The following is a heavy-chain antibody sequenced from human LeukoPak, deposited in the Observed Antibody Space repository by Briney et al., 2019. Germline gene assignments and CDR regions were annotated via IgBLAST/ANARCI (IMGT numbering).Heavy chain of an antibody. CDR3: AKDYYYYDSSAYYPAF. J-gene: IGHJ4*02. V-gene: IGHV3-23*01. CDR1: GFTFSSYA. Sequence: GGSLRLSCAASGFTFSSYAMSWVRQAPGKGLEWVSAISGSGGSTYYADSVKGRFTISRDNSKNTLYLQMNSLRAEDTAVFYCAKDYYYYDSSAYYPAFWGQGTLVTVSS. CDR2: ISGSGGST. D-gene: IGHD3-22*01.